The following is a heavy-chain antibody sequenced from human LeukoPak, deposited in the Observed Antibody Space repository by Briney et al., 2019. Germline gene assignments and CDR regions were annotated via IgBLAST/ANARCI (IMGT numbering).Heavy chain of an antibody. V-gene: IGHV3-23*01. Sequence: GGSLRLSCAASGFTFSSYSMNWVRQAPGKGLEWVSAISGSGGSTFYADSVKGRFTISRDNSKNTLYLQMNSLRAEDTAVYYCAKGGSYSSSFYFDYWGQGTLVTVSS. J-gene: IGHJ4*02. D-gene: IGHD6-6*01. CDR3: AKGGSYSSSFYFDY. CDR1: GFTFSSYS. CDR2: ISGSGGST.